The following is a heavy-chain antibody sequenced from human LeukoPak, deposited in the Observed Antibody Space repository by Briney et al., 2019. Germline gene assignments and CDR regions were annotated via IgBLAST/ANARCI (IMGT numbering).Heavy chain of an antibody. D-gene: IGHD3-16*01. CDR2: MNQDGSAK. Sequence: PGGSLRLSCAASGFTFRDSWMSWVRQAPGKGLEWVANMNQDGSAKGYVDSVKGRFTISRDNARNSLYLQMSSLRPEDTAVYYCATYTHWVAGDVWGQGTTVTVSS. V-gene: IGHV3-7*01. J-gene: IGHJ6*02. CDR1: GFTFRDSW. CDR3: ATYTHWVAGDV.